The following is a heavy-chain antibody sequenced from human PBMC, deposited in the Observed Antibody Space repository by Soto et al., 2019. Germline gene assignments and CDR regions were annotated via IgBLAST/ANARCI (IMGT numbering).Heavy chain of an antibody. CDR3: ARWLTQETFDV. J-gene: IGHJ3*01. CDR1: GASISSYY. Sequence: QVQLQESGPGLVKPSETLSLTCTVSGASISSYYWRWIRPPPGKGLEWIGYIYYSGSTNYNPSLKSRASSSGEASKNQFSLTLTSVTAADTAVYYCARWLTQETFDVWGQGTMVTVS. V-gene: IGHV4-59*01. CDR2: IYYSGST. D-gene: IGHD3-9*01.